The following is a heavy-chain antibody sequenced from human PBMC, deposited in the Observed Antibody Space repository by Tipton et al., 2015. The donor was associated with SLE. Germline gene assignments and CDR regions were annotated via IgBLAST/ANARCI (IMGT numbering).Heavy chain of an antibody. CDR2: VIYNGDRT. CDR1: GFTFSSYA. Sequence: SLRLSCAASGFTFSSYAMSWVRQSPGKGLEWVSTVIYNGDRTYYADSVRGRFTISRDNSKNTLYLQMNSLRADDTAIYYCAKDSDKVRGVIDGGFDYWGQGTLVTVSS. D-gene: IGHD3-10*01. J-gene: IGHJ4*02. V-gene: IGHV3-23*01. CDR3: AKDSDKVRGVIDGGFDY.